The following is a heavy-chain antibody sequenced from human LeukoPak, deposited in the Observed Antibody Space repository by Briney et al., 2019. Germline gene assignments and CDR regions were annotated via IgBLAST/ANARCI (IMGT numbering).Heavy chain of an antibody. D-gene: IGHD3-10*01. CDR1: GGSISPYY. Sequence: SETLSLTRTVSGGSISPYYWSWIRQPPGKGLEWIGYFFYSGSTNYNPSLKSRVIIAVDTSKNQISLKLSSVTAADTAVYYCARDRDEGFDLWGRGTLVTVSS. J-gene: IGHJ2*01. CDR2: FFYSGST. V-gene: IGHV4-59*01. CDR3: ARDRDEGFDL.